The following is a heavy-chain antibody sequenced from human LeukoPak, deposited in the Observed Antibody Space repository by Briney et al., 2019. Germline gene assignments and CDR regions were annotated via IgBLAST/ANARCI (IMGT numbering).Heavy chain of an antibody. D-gene: IGHD6-25*01. Sequence: PGGSLRLSCAASGFTFSSYGMHWVRQAPGKGLEWVAVISYDGSKKYYADSVKGRFTISRDNSKNTLYLQMNSLRAEDTAVYYCAVSSSVDYWGQGTLVTVSS. CDR3: AVSSSVDY. CDR1: GFTFSSYG. CDR2: ISYDGSKK. V-gene: IGHV3-30*03. J-gene: IGHJ4*02.